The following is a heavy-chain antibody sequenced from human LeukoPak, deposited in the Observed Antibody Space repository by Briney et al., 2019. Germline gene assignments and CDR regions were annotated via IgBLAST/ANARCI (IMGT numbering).Heavy chain of an antibody. Sequence: ASVKVSCKASGYTFNSYDINWVRQAPGQGLEWMGWISAYNGNTNYAQKLQGRVTMTTDTSTSTAYMELRSLRSDDTAVYYCARGAITIFGVVKDAFDIWGQGTMVTVSS. V-gene: IGHV1-18*01. D-gene: IGHD3-3*01. CDR1: GYTFNSYD. CDR2: ISAYNGNT. J-gene: IGHJ3*02. CDR3: ARGAITIFGVVKDAFDI.